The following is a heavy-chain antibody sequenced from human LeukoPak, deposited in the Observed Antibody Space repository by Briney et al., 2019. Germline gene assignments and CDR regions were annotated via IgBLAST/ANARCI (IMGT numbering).Heavy chain of an antibody. J-gene: IGHJ6*02. CDR1: GFTFSSYD. Sequence: GGSLRLSCAASGFTFSSYDMHWVRQATGKGLEWVSAIGTAGDTYYPGSVKGRFTISRENAKNSLYLQMNSMRAGDTAVYYCARVNRDYYYYGMDVWGQGTTVTASS. V-gene: IGHV3-13*01. D-gene: IGHD1-14*01. CDR3: ARVNRDYYYYGMDV. CDR2: IGTAGDT.